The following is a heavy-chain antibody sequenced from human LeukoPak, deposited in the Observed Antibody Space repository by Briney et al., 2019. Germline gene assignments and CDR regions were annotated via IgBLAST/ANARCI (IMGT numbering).Heavy chain of an antibody. Sequence: SETLSLTCAVYGGSFSGYYWSWIRQPPGKGLEWIGEINHSGSTNYNPSLKSRVTISVDTSKNQFSLKLSSVTAADTAVYYCASLPKCGNALKAFDIWGQGTVVTVSS. D-gene: IGHD5-12*01. CDR2: INHSGST. CDR1: GGSFSGYY. V-gene: IGHV4-34*01. CDR3: ASLPKCGNALKAFDI. J-gene: IGHJ3*02.